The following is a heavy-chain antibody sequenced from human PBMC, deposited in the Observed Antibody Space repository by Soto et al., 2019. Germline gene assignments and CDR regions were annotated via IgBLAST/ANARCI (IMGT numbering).Heavy chain of an antibody. Sequence: GGSLRLSCAASGFTFSSYAMSWVRQAPGKGLEWVSAISGSGGSTYYADSVKGRFTISRDNSKNTLYLQMNSLRAEDTAVYYCAKDPPDTIFGVVISTYNWFDPWGQGTLVTVSS. CDR2: ISGSGGST. CDR1: GFTFSSYA. CDR3: AKDPPDTIFGVVISTYNWFDP. J-gene: IGHJ5*02. D-gene: IGHD3-3*01. V-gene: IGHV3-23*01.